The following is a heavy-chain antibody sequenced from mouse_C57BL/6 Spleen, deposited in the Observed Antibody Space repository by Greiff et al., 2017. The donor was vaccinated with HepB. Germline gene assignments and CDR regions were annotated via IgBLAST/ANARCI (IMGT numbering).Heavy chain of an antibody. CDR3: ARDSNYEEWFAY. CDR1: GYSITSGYY. D-gene: IGHD2-5*01. V-gene: IGHV3-6*01. CDR2: ISYDGSN. J-gene: IGHJ3*01. Sequence: VQLQQSGPGLVKPSQSLSLTCSVTGYSITSGYYWNWIRQFPGNKLEWMGYISYDGSNNYNPSLKNRISITRDTSKNQFFLKLNSVTTEDTATYYCARDSNYEEWFAYWGQGTLVTVSA.